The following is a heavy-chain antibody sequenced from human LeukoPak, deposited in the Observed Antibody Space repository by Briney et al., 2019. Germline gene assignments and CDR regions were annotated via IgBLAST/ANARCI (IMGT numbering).Heavy chain of an antibody. CDR2: ISSNGGST. D-gene: IGHD5-12*01. V-gene: IGHV3-64*01. J-gene: IGHJ6*03. CDR3: ARSIGSRYYYDYYMDV. CDR1: GFTFSSYA. Sequence: GGSLRLSCAASGFTFSSYAMHWVRQAPGKGLEYVSAISSNGGSTYYANSVKGRFTITRDNSKNTLYLQMGSLRAEDMAVYYCARSIGSRYYYDYYMDVWGKGTTVTVSS.